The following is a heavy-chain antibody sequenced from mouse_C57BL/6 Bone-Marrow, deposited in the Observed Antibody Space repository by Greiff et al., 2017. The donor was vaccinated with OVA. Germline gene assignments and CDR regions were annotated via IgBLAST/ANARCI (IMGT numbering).Heavy chain of an antibody. CDR3: ARRTTVVATNY. CDR1: GYTFTSYG. Sequence: VKVVESGAELARPGASVKLSCKASGYTFTSYGISWVKQRTGQGLEWIGEIYPRSGNTYYNEKFKGKATLTADKSSSTAYMELRSLTSEDAAVYFCARRTTVVATNYWGQGTTLTVSS. CDR2: IYPRSGNT. D-gene: IGHD1-1*01. V-gene: IGHV1-81*01. J-gene: IGHJ2*01.